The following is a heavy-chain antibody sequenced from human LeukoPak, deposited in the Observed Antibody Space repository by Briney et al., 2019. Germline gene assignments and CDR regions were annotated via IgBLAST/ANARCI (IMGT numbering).Heavy chain of an antibody. CDR1: GGSFSGYY. Sequence: SETLSLTCAVYGGSFSGYYWSWIRQPPGKGLEWIGEINHSGSTNYNPSLKSRVTISVDTSKNQFSLKLSSVTAADTAVYYCARRNKISGSYRDWYFDLWGRGTLVTVPS. CDR2: INHSGST. J-gene: IGHJ2*01. V-gene: IGHV4-34*01. CDR3: ARRNKISGSYRDWYFDL. D-gene: IGHD1-26*01.